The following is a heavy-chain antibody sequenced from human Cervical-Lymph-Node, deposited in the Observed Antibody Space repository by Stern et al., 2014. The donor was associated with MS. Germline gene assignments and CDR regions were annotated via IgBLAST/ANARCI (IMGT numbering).Heavy chain of an antibody. J-gene: IGHJ4*02. Sequence: QVQLQESGPGLVKPSQNLSLTCAVTGGSIRSAEYYWSWIRQSPVTGLEWIGYIHYSGTTYYNPSLKSRVTISVDTSKNQFSLNLRSVTAADTAVYYCSRDADGYSLVFGYWGRGTLVTVSS. V-gene: IGHV4-30-4*01. CDR2: IHYSGTT. CDR3: SRDADGYSLVFGY. D-gene: IGHD5-24*01. CDR1: GGSIRSAEYY.